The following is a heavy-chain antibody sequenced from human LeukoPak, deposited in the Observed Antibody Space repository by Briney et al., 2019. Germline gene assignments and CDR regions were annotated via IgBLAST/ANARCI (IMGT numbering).Heavy chain of an antibody. CDR1: GGTFSSYA. J-gene: IGHJ6*02. V-gene: IGHV1-69*13. D-gene: IGHD3-9*01. CDR3: ARAYPNYDNLRGHYYYYGMDV. CDR2: IIPIFGTA. Sequence: SVKVSCKASGGTFSSYAISWVRQAPGQGLEWMGGIIPIFGTANYAQKFQGSVTITADESTSTAYMELSSLRSEDTAVYYCARAYPNYDNLRGHYYYYGMDVWGQGTTVTVSS.